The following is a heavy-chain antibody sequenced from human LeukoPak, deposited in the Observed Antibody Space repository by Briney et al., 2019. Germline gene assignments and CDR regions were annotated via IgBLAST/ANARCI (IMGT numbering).Heavy chain of an antibody. Sequence: SVKVSCKASGGTFSSYAISWVRQAPGQGLEWMGRIIPILGIANYAQKFQGRVTITADKSTSTAYMELSSLRSEDTAVYYCAREARDGYNPRYFDYWGQGTLVTVSS. V-gene: IGHV1-69*04. J-gene: IGHJ4*02. CDR3: AREARDGYNPRYFDY. CDR2: IIPILGIA. CDR1: GGTFSSYA. D-gene: IGHD5-24*01.